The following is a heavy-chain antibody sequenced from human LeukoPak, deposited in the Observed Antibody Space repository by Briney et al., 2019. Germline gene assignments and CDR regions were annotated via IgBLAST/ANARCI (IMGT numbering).Heavy chain of an antibody. Sequence: GGSLRLSCAASGFTFSNYWMHWVRQAPGKGLVWVSRINADGSVTDYVDSVKGRFTISRDNTKNTVYLQMNSLRAEDTAVYYCARDPTTTGYWGQGTLVTVSS. CDR1: GFTFSNYW. CDR3: ARDPTTTGY. V-gene: IGHV3-74*01. J-gene: IGHJ4*02. CDR2: INADGSVT. D-gene: IGHD1-1*01.